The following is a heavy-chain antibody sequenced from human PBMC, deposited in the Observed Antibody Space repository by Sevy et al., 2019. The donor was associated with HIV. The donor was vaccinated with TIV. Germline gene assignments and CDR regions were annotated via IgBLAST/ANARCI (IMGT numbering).Heavy chain of an antibody. CDR3: ARDPGSSGNY. J-gene: IGHJ4*02. V-gene: IGHV3-30*04. CDR2: ISHDERTT. D-gene: IGHD6-6*01. CDR1: GFTFSTYA. Sequence: GGSLRLSCAASGFTFSTYAMHWLRQAPGKGLEWVAVISHDERTTYYADSVKGRFTLSRDNSKNTLYLQMDGLRPEDTTIYYCARDPGSSGNYWGQGTLVTVSS.